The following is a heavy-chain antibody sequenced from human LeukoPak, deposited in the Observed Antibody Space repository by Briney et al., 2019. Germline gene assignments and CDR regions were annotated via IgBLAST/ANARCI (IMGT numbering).Heavy chain of an antibody. CDR2: IYYSGST. D-gene: IGHD1-26*01. V-gene: IGHV4-59*01. Sequence: SETLSLTCTVSGGSISSYYWSWIRQPPGKGLEWIGYIYYSGSTNYNPSLKSRVTISVDTSKNQFSLKLSSVTAADTAVYYCARATYSGSYYEYWGQGTLVTVSS. CDR1: GGSISSYY. J-gene: IGHJ4*02. CDR3: ARATYSGSYYEY.